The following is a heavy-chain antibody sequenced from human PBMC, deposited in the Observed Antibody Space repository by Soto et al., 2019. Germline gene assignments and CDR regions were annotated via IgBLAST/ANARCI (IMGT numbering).Heavy chain of an antibody. Sequence: QVQLQESGPGMVKPSQTLSLTCTVSGGAISSGGYYWSWIRQQPGKGLEWIGYSYYSGSTYYNPSLKSRVTISVDTSKNQFSLKLSSVTAADTAVYYCARDATYYYDSSGYWYFDLWGRGTLVTVSS. CDR1: GGAISSGGYY. CDR3: ARDATYYYDSSGYWYFDL. D-gene: IGHD3-22*01. V-gene: IGHV4-31*03. CDR2: SYYSGST. J-gene: IGHJ2*01.